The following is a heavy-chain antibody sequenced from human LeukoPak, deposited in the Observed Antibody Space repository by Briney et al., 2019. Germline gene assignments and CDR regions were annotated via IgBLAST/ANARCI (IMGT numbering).Heavy chain of an antibody. CDR1: GFIVSSNY. CDR2: IYGGGST. V-gene: IGHV3-53*01. D-gene: IGHD2-2*01. Sequence: GGSLRLSCAASGFIVSSNYMSWVRQAPGKGLEWVSVIYGGGSTYYADSVKGRFTISRDNSKNTLYLQMNSLRAEDTAVYYCAKQTPDIVVVPAAMRDYWGQGTLVTVSS. CDR3: AKQTPDIVVVPAAMRDY. J-gene: IGHJ4*02.